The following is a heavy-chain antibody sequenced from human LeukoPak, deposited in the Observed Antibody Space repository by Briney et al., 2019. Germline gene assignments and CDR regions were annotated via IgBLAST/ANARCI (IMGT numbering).Heavy chain of an antibody. J-gene: IGHJ4*02. V-gene: IGHV4-61*02. CDR3: AADFSH. Sequence: SETLSLTCTVSAGSVSSGFYYWRWIRQPAGKGLEWIGRIYTSGTTNYNPSLKSRVTISVDTSKNQFSLKLNSVSTADTAVYYCAADFSHWGQGTLVTVSS. CDR1: AGSVSSGFYY. CDR2: IYTSGTT.